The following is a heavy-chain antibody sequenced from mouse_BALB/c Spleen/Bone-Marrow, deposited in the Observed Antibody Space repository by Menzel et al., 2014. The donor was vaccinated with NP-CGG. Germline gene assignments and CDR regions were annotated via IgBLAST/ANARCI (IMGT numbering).Heavy chain of an antibody. Sequence: QVQLQQSGAELVRPGASVKVSCKASGYTFTSYWINWVKQRPGQGLEWIGNIYPSDSYTNYNQNFKDKATLTVDKSSSTAYMQLSSPTSEDSAVYYCTRQYGNYYAMDYWGQATSVTISS. CDR2: IYPSDSYT. CDR1: GYTFTSYW. CDR3: TRQYGNYYAMDY. D-gene: IGHD2-10*02. V-gene: IGHV1-69*02. J-gene: IGHJ4*01.